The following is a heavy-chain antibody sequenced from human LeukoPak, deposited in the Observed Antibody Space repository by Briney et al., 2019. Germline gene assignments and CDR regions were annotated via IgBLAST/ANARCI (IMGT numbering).Heavy chain of an antibody. CDR1: GYSFTSYW. V-gene: IGHV5-51*01. J-gene: IGHJ3*02. Sequence: GESLKISCKGSGYSFTSYWIGWVLQMPGKGLEWMGIIYPGDSDTRYSPSFQGQVTISADKSISTAYLQWSSLKASDTAMYYCARPHSSSRDAFDIWGQGTMVTVSS. CDR3: ARPHSSSRDAFDI. D-gene: IGHD6-13*01. CDR2: IYPGDSDT.